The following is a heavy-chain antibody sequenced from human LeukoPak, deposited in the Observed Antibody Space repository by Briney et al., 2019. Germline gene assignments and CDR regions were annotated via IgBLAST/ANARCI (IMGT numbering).Heavy chain of an antibody. Sequence: APVKVSCKASGGTFSSYAISWVRQAPGQGLEWMGRIIPILGIANYAQKFQGRVTITADKSTSTAYMELSSLRSEDTAVYYCARDSPGTYYYDSSGYYWFDPWGQGTLVTVSS. J-gene: IGHJ5*02. V-gene: IGHV1-69*04. CDR1: GGTFSSYA. CDR3: ARDSPGTYYYDSSGYYWFDP. CDR2: IIPILGIA. D-gene: IGHD3-22*01.